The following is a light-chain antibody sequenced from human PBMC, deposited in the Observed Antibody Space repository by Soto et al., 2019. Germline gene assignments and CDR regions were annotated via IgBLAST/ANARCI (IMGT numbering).Light chain of an antibody. CDR1: QSFSASL. CDR2: GIS. CDR3: QHYVERSPIT. V-gene: IGKV3-20*01. Sequence: PGERAPLSCRTSQSFSASLLAWYQQKPGQAPRLLIYGISKRAAGIPDRFTGSGSGTDFTLTISRLEPEDFAVYYCQHYVERSPITFGQGTRLEI. J-gene: IGKJ5*01.